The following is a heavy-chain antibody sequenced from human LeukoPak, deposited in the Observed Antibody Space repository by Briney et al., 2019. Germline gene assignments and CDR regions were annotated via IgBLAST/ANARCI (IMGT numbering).Heavy chain of an antibody. CDR1: GGTFSSYA. J-gene: IGHJ6*02. V-gene: IGHV1-69*13. CDR3: ARDQGAVAGTYYYYGMDV. D-gene: IGHD6-19*01. CDR2: IIPIFGTA. Sequence: ASVKVSCKASGGTFSSYAISWVRQAPGQGLEWMGGIIPIFGTANYAQKFQGRVTITADESTSTAYMELSSLRSEDTAVYYCARDQGAVAGTYYYYGMDVWGQGTTVTVSS.